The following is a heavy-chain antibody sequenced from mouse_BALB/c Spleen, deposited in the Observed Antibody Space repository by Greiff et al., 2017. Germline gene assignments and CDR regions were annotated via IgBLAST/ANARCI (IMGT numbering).Heavy chain of an antibody. V-gene: IGHV1-54*01. D-gene: IGHD2-1*01. CDR2: INPGSGGT. J-gene: IGHJ4*01. Sequence: QVQLQQSGAELVRPGTSVKVSCKASGYAFTNYLIEWVKQRPGQGLEWIGVINPGSGGTNYNEKFKGKATLTADKSSSTAYMQLSSLTSEHSAVYFCARDGNHPYAMDDWGQGTSVTVSS. CDR3: ARDGNHPYAMDD. CDR1: GYAFTNYL.